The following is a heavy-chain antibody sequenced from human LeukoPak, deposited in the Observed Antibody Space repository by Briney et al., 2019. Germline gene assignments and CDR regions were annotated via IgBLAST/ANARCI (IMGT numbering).Heavy chain of an antibody. J-gene: IGHJ4*02. D-gene: IGHD3-22*01. V-gene: IGHV1-18*01. Sequence: ASVKVSCKASGYTFTSYGISWVRQAPGQGLEWMGWISAYNGNTNYAQKLQGRVTMTTDTSTSTAYMELRSLRSDDTAVYYCARGSGFFAVVKGDRDFDYWGQGTLVTVSS. CDR1: GYTFTSYG. CDR3: ARGSGFFAVVKGDRDFDY. CDR2: ISAYNGNT.